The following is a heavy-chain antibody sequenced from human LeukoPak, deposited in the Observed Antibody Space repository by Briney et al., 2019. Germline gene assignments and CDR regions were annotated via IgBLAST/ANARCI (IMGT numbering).Heavy chain of an antibody. V-gene: IGHV4-59*01. CDR1: GGSISSYY. CDR2: TYYSGST. J-gene: IGHJ4*02. CDR3: ARAGGYSYGLDY. Sequence: SETLSLTCTVSGGSISSYYWSWIRQPPGKGLEWIRYTYYSGSTNYNPSPKSRVTISVDTSKNQFSLKLSSVTAADTAVYYCARAGGYSYGLDYWGQGTLVTVSS. D-gene: IGHD5-18*01.